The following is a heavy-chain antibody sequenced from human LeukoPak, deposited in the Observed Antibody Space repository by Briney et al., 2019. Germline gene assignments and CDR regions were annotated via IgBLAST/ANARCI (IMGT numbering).Heavy chain of an antibody. Sequence: GASLRLSCAASGFTFSSYAMSWVRQAPGKGLEWVSAISAGGGSTYYADSVKGRFTISRDNSKNTLYLQMNSLRVEDTAVYNCAKGGFTGGFDPWGQGTLVTVSS. CDR3: AKGGFTGGFDP. CDR1: GFTFSSYA. J-gene: IGHJ5*02. D-gene: IGHD3-10*01. CDR2: ISAGGGST. V-gene: IGHV3-23*01.